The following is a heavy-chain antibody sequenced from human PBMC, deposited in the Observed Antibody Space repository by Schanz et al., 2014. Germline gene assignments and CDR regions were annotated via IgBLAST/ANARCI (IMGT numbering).Heavy chain of an antibody. V-gene: IGHV3-21*01. CDR3: ARSGVDV. CDR2: ITGGSTTYT. D-gene: IGHD3-10*01. J-gene: IGHJ6*02. Sequence: EVQLVESGGGLVEPGGSLGLSCAASGFTFSKAWMSWVRQAPGKGLEWVSCITGGSTTYTYYADSVRGRFTISRDNAKSSVYLQMNSLRAEDTAVYYCARSGVDVWGQGTTVTVSS. CDR1: GFTFSKAW.